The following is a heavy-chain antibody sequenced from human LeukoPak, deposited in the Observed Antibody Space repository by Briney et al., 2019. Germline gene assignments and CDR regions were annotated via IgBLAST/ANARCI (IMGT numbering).Heavy chain of an antibody. D-gene: IGHD1-26*01. CDR2: MSASGSVK. CDR3: ARDNSVGETAWWFDP. CDR1: GFTLSGYD. Sequence: GGSLRLSCAAYGFTLSGYDMNWIRQAPGKGLEWLSYMSASGSVKYYADSVKGRFTISRDDAKNSLYLQMNSLRAEDTAVYYCARDNSVGETAWWFDPWGQGTLVTVSS. V-gene: IGHV3-48*03. J-gene: IGHJ5*02.